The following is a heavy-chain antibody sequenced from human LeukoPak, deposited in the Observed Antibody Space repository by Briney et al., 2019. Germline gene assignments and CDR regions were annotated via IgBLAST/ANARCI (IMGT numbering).Heavy chain of an antibody. J-gene: IGHJ4*02. V-gene: IGHV1-18*01. CDR3: ARVCSSASCYNNY. CDR1: GYTFNNSG. CDR2: SSAYNGNT. Sequence: GASVKVSCKASGYTFNNSGISWVRQAPGQGLEWMGWSSAYNGNTNYAQKFQGRVTMTTDTSTSTGYMELRSLRSDDTAVYYCARVCSSASCYNNYWGQGTLVTVSS. D-gene: IGHD2-2*02.